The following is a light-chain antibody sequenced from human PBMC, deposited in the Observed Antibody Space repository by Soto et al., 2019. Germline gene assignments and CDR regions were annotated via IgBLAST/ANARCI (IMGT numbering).Light chain of an antibody. J-gene: IGLJ2*01. CDR1: SSDVGGYNY. CDR3: YSYTISSTVV. V-gene: IGLV2-14*01. CDR2: EVS. Sequence: QSALTQPASVSGSPGQSITISCTGTSSDVGGYNYVSWYQQYPGKAPKLMIYEVSSRPSGVSDRFSGSKSGNTASLTISGLQAEDEGDYYCYSYTISSTVVFGGGTKLTVL.